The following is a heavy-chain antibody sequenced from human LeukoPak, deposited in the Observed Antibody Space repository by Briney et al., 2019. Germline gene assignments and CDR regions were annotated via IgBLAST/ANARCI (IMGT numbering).Heavy chain of an antibody. CDR2: INHSGST. V-gene: IGHV4-34*01. D-gene: IGHD5-12*01. Sequence: SETLSLTCTVSGGSISSYYWSWIRQPPGKGLEWIGEINHSGSTNYNPSLKSRVTISVDTSKNQFSLKLSSVTAADTAVYYCASNQWLRFNNYYYYYYMDVWGKGTTVTVSS. J-gene: IGHJ6*03. CDR3: ASNQWLRFNNYYYYYYMDV. CDR1: GGSISSYY.